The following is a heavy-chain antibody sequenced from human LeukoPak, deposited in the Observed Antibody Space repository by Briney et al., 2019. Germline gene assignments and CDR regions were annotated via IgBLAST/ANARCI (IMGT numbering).Heavy chain of an antibody. J-gene: IGHJ6*02. V-gene: IGHV1-18*01. CDR3: ARDRYYDFWSGYYPYYYYYGMDV. CDR2: ISTYNGNT. D-gene: IGHD3-3*01. Sequence: ASVKVSCKASGYTFTSYGINWVRQAPGQGLEWMGWISTYNGNTNYAQKLQGRVTMTTDTSTSTAYMELRSLRSDDTAVYYCARDRYYDFWSGYYPYYYYYGMDVWGQGTTVTVSS. CDR1: GYTFTSYG.